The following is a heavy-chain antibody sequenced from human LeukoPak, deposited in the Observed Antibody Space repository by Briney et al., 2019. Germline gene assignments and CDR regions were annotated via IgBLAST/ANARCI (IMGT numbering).Heavy chain of an antibody. CDR1: GYAFGNYG. Sequence: ASVKVSCKASGYAFGNYGISWVRQAPGQGLEWMGWISGSNGNTKYAQGIQGRVTMTTDTSTSTAYMELRSLRSDDTAIYYCARVTGAYFYYGMDVWGKGTTVTVSS. CDR3: ARVTGAYFYYGMDV. D-gene: IGHD4/OR15-4a*01. V-gene: IGHV1-18*04. CDR2: ISGSNGNT. J-gene: IGHJ6*04.